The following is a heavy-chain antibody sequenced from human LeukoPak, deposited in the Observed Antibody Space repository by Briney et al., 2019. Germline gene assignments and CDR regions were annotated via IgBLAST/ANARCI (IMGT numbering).Heavy chain of an antibody. CDR3: ARWYSSGWAFDY. J-gene: IGHJ4*02. V-gene: IGHV4-59*08. D-gene: IGHD6-19*01. CDR1: NGSISSYY. Sequence: SETLSLTCTVSNGSISSYYWSWIRQPPGKGLEWIGYIHSSGSTKYNPSLKSRVTISVDTSKNQFSLKLSSVTAADTAVYYCARWYSSGWAFDYWGQGTLVTVSS. CDR2: IHSSGST.